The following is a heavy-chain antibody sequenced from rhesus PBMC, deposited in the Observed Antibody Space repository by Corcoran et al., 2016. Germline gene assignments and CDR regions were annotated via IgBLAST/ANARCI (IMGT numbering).Heavy chain of an antibody. CDR1: GGSISSSNW. J-gene: IGHJ4*01. V-gene: IGHV4-65*01. D-gene: IGHD6-13*01. CDR3: ARASLSWFPYDY. Sequence: QVQLQESGPGLVKPSETLSLTCAVSGGSISSSNWWSWIRQPPGKGLEWIGYISGSSGSTYYNPSLTNRVTISTDTSKNQFSLKLSSVTAADTAVYYCARASLSWFPYDYWGQGVLVTVSS. CDR2: ISGSSGST.